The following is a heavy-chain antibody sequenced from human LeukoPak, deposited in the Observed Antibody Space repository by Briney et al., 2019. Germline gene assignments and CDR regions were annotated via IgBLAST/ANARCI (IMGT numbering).Heavy chain of an antibody. J-gene: IGHJ4*02. CDR3: AKDPRYSSGQGYY. Sequence: GGSLRLSCAASGFTFSSYAMHWVRQAPGKGLEWVAVISYDGSNKYYADSVKGRFTISRDNSKNTLYLQMNSLRAEDTAVYYCAKDPRYSSGQGYYWGQGTLVTVSS. CDR2: ISYDGSNK. V-gene: IGHV3-30*04. D-gene: IGHD6-19*01. CDR1: GFTFSSYA.